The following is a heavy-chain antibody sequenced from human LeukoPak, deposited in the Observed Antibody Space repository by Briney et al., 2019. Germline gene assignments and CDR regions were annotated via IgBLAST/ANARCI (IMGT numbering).Heavy chain of an antibody. D-gene: IGHD2-2*01. J-gene: IGHJ4*02. CDR1: GGSFSGYY. Sequence: SETLTLTCAVYGGSFSGYYWSWIRQPPGKGLEWIGEINHSGSTNYNPSLKSRVTISVDTSKNQFSLKLSSVTAADTAVYYCARVRGDCSSTSCYLYYFDYWGQGTLVTVSS. CDR3: ARVRGDCSSTSCYLYYFDY. V-gene: IGHV4-34*01. CDR2: INHSGST.